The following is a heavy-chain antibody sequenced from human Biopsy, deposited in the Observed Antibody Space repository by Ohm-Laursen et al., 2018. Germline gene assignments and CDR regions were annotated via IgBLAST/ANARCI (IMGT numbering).Heavy chain of an antibody. D-gene: IGHD4-17*01. V-gene: IGHV3-74*01. CDR2: ISSDGST. Sequence: SLRLSCTAPGFIFSSAWMHWVRQAPGKGLVWVSCISSDGSTTYADSVEGRFTVSRDNSKNTVVLQMNSLRPEDTALYYCAKDRWERNLHYGGGVDLWGQGTTVTVSS. CDR1: GFIFSSAW. J-gene: IGHJ6*02. CDR3: AKDRWERNLHYGGGVDL.